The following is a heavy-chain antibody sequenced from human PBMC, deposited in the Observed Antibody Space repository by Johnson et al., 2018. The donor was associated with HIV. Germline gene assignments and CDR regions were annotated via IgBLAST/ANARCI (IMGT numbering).Heavy chain of an antibody. Sequence: QVQLVESGGGVVQPGGSLRLSCAASGFTFSSYGMHWVRQAPGKGLEWVAVISYDGNNKFQADSVKGRFTISRDNSKNTLYLQMNSLRAEDTAVYYCAGSYRTSWNASDIWGQGTMVTVSS. CDR1: GFTFSSYG. CDR2: ISYDGNNK. J-gene: IGHJ3*02. V-gene: IGHV3-30*19. D-gene: IGHD2-2*01. CDR3: AGSYRTSWNASDI.